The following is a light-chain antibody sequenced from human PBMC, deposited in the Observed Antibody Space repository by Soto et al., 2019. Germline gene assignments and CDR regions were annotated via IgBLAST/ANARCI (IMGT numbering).Light chain of an antibody. Sequence: DIVMTQSPDSLAVSLGERATINCKSSQSVLYSSNNKNYLAWYQQKPGQPPKLLIYWASTRESGDPDRLSGSGSGTDFTLTISSLQAEDVAVYYCHQYYSTPHTFGQGTKLEIK. V-gene: IGKV4-1*01. CDR1: QSVLYSSNNKNY. CDR3: HQYYSTPHT. J-gene: IGKJ2*01. CDR2: WAS.